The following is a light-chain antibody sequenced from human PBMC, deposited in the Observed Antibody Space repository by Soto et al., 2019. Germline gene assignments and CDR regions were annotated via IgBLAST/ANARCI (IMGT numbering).Light chain of an antibody. CDR2: STS. Sequence: QAVVTQEPSLTVSPGGTVTLTCASSTGAVTSGYYPNWFQQKPGQAPRALIYSTSNKYFWTPARFSGSLLGGKAALTLSGVQPEDEAEYYCLLYYGGQLGVFGGGTKLTVL. J-gene: IGLJ2*01. CDR3: LLYYGGQLGV. CDR1: TGAVTSGYY. V-gene: IGLV7-43*01.